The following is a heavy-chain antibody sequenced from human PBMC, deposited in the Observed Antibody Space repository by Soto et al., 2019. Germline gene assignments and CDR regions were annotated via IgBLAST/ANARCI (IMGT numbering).Heavy chain of an antibody. CDR3: ARGYWSINWFDS. Sequence: EVQLVESGGDLVQPGGSLRISCAASGFTFSSYWMRWVRQAPGKGLEWVANIKQDGSEKYYVDSVKGRFTISRENAKNSLYLQMNSLRAEDTAVYYCARGYWSINWFDSWGQGTLVTVSS. V-gene: IGHV3-7*01. J-gene: IGHJ5*01. D-gene: IGHD2-15*01. CDR2: IKQDGSEK. CDR1: GFTFSSYW.